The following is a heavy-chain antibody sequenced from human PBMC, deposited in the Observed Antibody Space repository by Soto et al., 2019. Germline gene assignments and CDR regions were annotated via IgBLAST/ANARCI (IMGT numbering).Heavy chain of an antibody. CDR3: ARRAIFGVVTRNWFDP. Sequence: SETLSLTCGDYGGSFSGYYWSWVRQAPGKGLEWIGEINHSGSTDYNSSLKSRVTISVDTSKNQFSLKLSSVTAADTAVYYCARRAIFGVVTRNWFDPWGQGTLVTVSS. J-gene: IGHJ5*02. CDR1: GGSFSGYY. CDR2: INHSGST. D-gene: IGHD3-3*01. V-gene: IGHV4-34*01.